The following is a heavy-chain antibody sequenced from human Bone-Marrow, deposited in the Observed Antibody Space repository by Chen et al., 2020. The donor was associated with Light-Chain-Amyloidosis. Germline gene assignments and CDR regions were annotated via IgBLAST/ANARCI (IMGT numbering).Heavy chain of an antibody. Sequence: EVQLEQSGPEVNKPGESLKISCKGSGYTFPNYWIGWVRQMPGKGLEWMVVIYPDDSDARYSPSFEGQVTISADKSITTAYLQWRSLKASDTAMYYCARRRDGYNFDYWGQGTLVTVSS. CDR1: GYTFPNYW. J-gene: IGHJ4*02. D-gene: IGHD5-12*01. CDR3: ARRRDGYNFDY. CDR2: IYPDDSDA. V-gene: IGHV5-51*01.